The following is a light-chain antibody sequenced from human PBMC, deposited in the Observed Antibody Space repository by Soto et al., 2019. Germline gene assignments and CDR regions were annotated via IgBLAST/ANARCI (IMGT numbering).Light chain of an antibody. Sequence: EIVMTQSPATLSVSPGERATLXXRASQSVSSNLAWYQQKPGQAPRXLIYGASTRATGIPARFSGSGSGTEFTLTISSLQSEDFALYYCQQRSNRITFGQGTRLEIK. V-gene: IGKV3-15*01. CDR1: QSVSSN. CDR3: QQRSNRIT. CDR2: GAS. J-gene: IGKJ5*01.